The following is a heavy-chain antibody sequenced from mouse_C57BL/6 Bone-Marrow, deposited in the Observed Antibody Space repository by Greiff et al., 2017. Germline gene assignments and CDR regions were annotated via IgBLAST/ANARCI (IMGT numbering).Heavy chain of an antibody. Sequence: EVKVEESGGGLVQPGGSLKLSCAASGFTFSDYYMYWVRQTPEKRLEWVAYISNGGGSTYYPYTVKGRFTISRDNAKNTLYLQMSRLKSEDTAMYYCARHNWDNFDYWGQGTTLTVSS. D-gene: IGHD4-1*01. J-gene: IGHJ2*01. CDR3: ARHNWDNFDY. CDR2: ISNGGGST. CDR1: GFTFSDYY. V-gene: IGHV5-12*01.